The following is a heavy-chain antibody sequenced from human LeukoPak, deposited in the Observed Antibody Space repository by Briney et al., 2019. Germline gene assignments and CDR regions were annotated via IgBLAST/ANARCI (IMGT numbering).Heavy chain of an antibody. D-gene: IGHD6-13*01. V-gene: IGHV3-11*05. CDR3: ARVPATAGTDY. CDR2: ISSTSSYT. CDR1: GFTYSDYY. J-gene: IGHJ4*02. Sequence: GSLRLSCAASGFTYSDYYMSWIPQAPGKGLEWISYISSTSSYTNYADSVKGRFTISRDNAKNSLYLQMNSLRADDTAVYYCARVPATAGTDYSGQGTLVTVSS.